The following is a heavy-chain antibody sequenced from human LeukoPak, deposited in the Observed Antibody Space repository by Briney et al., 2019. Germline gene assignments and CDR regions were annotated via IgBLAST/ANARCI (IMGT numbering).Heavy chain of an antibody. CDR1: GASIRSDTYY. Sequence: SETLSLTCTVSGASIRSDTYYWAWIRQPPGKGLEWIGSFWSGTTTYYNPSLTSRVTIAVDTSKNQFSLILPSVTAADTAVYYCARGRRGNYFQDYWGQGTLVTVSS. D-gene: IGHD1-26*01. CDR2: FWSGTTT. J-gene: IGHJ4*02. V-gene: IGHV4-39*07. CDR3: ARGRRGNYFQDY.